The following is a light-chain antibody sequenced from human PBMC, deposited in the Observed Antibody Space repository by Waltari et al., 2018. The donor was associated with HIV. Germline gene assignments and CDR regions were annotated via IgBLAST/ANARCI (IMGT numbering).Light chain of an antibody. V-gene: IGKV3-20*01. CDR1: HSLSNNY. CDR3: QQYVTSPIT. Sequence: ETVLTQSPGPLSLSPGERATLSCRASHSLSNNYLAWYQQKPGQAPRLLIYDASSRATGIPDRFSGSGSGTDFTLTISRLEPEDFAVYYCQQYVTSPITFGQGTRLDIK. J-gene: IGKJ5*01. CDR2: DAS.